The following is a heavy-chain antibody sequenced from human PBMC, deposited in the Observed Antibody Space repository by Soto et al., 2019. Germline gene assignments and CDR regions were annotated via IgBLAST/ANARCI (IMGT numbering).Heavy chain of an antibody. CDR3: DRGSTVSSGYYGVDY. Sequence: SETLSLTCTVSGGSISSGDYYWSWIRQPPGKGLEWIGYIYYSGSTYYNPSLKSRVTISVDTSKNQFSLKLSSVTAADTAVYYCDRGSTVSSGYYGVDYWGQGTLVTVYS. CDR2: IYYSGST. J-gene: IGHJ4*02. CDR1: GGSISSGDYY. D-gene: IGHD3-22*01. V-gene: IGHV4-30-4*01.